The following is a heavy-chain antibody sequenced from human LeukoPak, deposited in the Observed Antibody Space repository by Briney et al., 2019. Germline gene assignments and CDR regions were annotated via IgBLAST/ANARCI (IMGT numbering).Heavy chain of an antibody. CDR1: GGSISSSSYY. Sequence: SETLSLTCTVSGGSISSSSYYWGWIRQPPGKGLEWIGTIYYSGSTYYNPSLKSRVTISVDTSKNQFSLKLSSRTGEVTAVYCCARQALVAAGYRPFDYWGQGTLVTVSS. J-gene: IGHJ4*02. CDR2: IYYSGST. V-gene: IGHV4-39*01. CDR3: ARQALVAAGYRPFDY. D-gene: IGHD6-13*01.